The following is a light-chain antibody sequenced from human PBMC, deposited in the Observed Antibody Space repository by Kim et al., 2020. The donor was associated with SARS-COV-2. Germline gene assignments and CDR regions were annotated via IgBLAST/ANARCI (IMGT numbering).Light chain of an antibody. J-gene: IGKJ2*01. Sequence: SAGERAPLSGGASQSFSNFLAWYQQKPGQAPSLLIYGASTRATGVPARFSGSGSGTEFTLTISRLQSEDFAVYYCQQYNSSPHLFGQGTKLEI. CDR3: QQYNSSPHL. CDR2: GAS. CDR1: QSFSNF. V-gene: IGKV3-15*01.